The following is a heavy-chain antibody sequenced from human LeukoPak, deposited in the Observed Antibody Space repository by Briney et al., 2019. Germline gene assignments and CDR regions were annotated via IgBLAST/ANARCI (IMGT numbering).Heavy chain of an antibody. J-gene: IGHJ6*02. D-gene: IGHD2-2*01. CDR1: GFTFDDYA. V-gene: IGHV3-9*01. Sequence: GGSLRLSCAASGFTFDDYAMHWVRQAPGKGLEWVSGISWNSGSIGYADSVKGRFTISRDNAKNSLYLQMNSLRAEDTALYYWAKEGRLVVPAGRPYYYYYGMDVWGQGTTVTVSS. CDR3: AKEGRLVVPAGRPYYYYYGMDV. CDR2: ISWNSGSI.